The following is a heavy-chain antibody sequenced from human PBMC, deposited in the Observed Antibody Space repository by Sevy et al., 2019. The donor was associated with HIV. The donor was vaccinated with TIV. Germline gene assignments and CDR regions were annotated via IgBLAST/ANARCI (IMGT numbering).Heavy chain of an antibody. V-gene: IGHV3-30-3*01. CDR2: ISYDGSNK. CDR3: ARDVDTSMLTCYYSNGMDF. D-gene: IGHD5-18*01. Sequence: GGSLRLSCTASGFTFRSFAMHWVRKAPGKGLEWVAVISYDGSNKYYADSVKGRFTISRVNFQNKLYLQMNSLRPEDTAVYFCARDVDTSMLTCYYSNGMDFWGQGTTVTVSS. J-gene: IGHJ6*02. CDR1: GFTFRSFA.